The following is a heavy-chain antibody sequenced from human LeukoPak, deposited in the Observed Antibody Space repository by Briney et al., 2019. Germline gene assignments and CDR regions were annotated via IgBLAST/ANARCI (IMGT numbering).Heavy chain of an antibody. CDR2: IKQDGSQK. V-gene: IGHV3-7*01. J-gene: IGHJ4*02. Sequence: GGSLRLSCAASGFTFSSYWMSWVRQAPGKGLEWVANIKQDGSQKYYVDSVKGRFNISRDNAKNSLYLQMNSLRAEDTAVYYCARGVPYASWSGPHYSDYWGQGTLVTVSS. CDR1: GFTFSSYW. D-gene: IGHD3-3*01. CDR3: ARGVPYASWSGPHYSDY.